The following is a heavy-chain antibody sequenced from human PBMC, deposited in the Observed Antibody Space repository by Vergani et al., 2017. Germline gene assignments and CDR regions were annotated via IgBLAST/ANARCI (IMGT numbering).Heavy chain of an antibody. CDR2: IWYDGSNK. CDR1: GFTFSSYG. J-gene: IGHJ6*02. CDR3: AKCQDYGSGGRFYYGMDV. Sequence: QVQLVESGGGVVPPGRSLRLSCAASGFTFSSYGMHWVRQAPGKGLGWVAVIWYDGSNKYYADSVKGRFIISRDNSKNTLYLQMNSLRAEDTAVYYCAKCQDYGSGGRFYYGMDVWGQGTTVTVSS. D-gene: IGHD3-10*01. V-gene: IGHV3-33*06.